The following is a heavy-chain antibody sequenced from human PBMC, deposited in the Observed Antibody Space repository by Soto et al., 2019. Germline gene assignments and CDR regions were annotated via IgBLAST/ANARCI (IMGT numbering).Heavy chain of an antibody. V-gene: IGHV1-46*01. CDR3: ASLPLTPPPHYYYGMDV. Sequence: ASVKVSCKASGYTFTSYYMHWVRQAPGQGLEWMGIINPSGDSTNYAQKSQGRVTMTRDTSTSTVYMELSRLRSEDTAVYYCASLPLTPPPHYYYGMDVWGQGTTVTVS. CDR2: INPSGDST. J-gene: IGHJ6*02. CDR1: GYTFTSYY. D-gene: IGHD2-15*01.